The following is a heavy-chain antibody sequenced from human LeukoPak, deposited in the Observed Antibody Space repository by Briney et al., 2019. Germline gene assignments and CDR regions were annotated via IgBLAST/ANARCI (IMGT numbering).Heavy chain of an antibody. CDR2: IYYSGST. J-gene: IGHJ6*03. CDR1: GGSISSSSYY. Sequence: SETLSLTCTVSGGSISSSSYYWGWIRQPPGKGLEWIGYIYYSGSTNYNPSLKSRVTISVDTSKNQFSLKLSSVTAADTAVYYCARGYQPSPNYYYYYMDVWGKGTTVTVSS. D-gene: IGHD3-16*02. CDR3: ARGYQPSPNYYYYYMDV. V-gene: IGHV4-61*05.